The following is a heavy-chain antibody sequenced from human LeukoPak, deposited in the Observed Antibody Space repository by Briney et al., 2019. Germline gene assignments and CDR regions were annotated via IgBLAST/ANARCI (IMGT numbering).Heavy chain of an antibody. CDR2: INHSGST. J-gene: IGHJ4*02. CDR1: GGSFSGYY. D-gene: IGHD2-21*01. V-gene: IGHV4-34*01. Sequence: SETLSLTCAVYGGSFSGYYWSWIRQPPGKGLEWIGEINHSGSTNYNPSLKSRVTISVDTSKNQFSLKLSSVTAADTAVYYCAREGIWWWTRQYYFDYWGQGTLVTVSS. CDR3: AREGIWWWTRQYYFDY.